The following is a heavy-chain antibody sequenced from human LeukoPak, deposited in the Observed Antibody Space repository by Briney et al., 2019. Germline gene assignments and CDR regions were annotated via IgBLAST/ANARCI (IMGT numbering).Heavy chain of an antibody. CDR3: ARGGSYLSAFDI. CDR2: ISHDGGNK. CDR1: GFAFSQFP. V-gene: IGHV3-30*14. Sequence: GGSLRLSCVASGFAFSQFPVHWVRQAPGKRLEWVAFISHDGGNKKYGDSVKGRFTISRDNSKNTLYLQMNSLRAEDTAVYYCARGGSYLSAFDIWGQGTMVTVSS. D-gene: IGHD1-26*01. J-gene: IGHJ3*02.